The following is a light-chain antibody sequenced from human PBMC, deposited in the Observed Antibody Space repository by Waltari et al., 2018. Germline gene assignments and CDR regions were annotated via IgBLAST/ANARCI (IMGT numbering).Light chain of an antibody. CDR3: QQYNDWPPWT. J-gene: IGKJ1*01. V-gene: IGKV3-15*01. CDR2: GAS. Sequence: EIVMTQSPASLSLSPGERVTLSCRASQSVTTNLAWYQQKPGQAPRLLIYGASTRAAGIPARFNGSGSGTEFTLTISGLQSEDFAFYYCQQYNDWPPWTFGQGTKVEIK. CDR1: QSVTTN.